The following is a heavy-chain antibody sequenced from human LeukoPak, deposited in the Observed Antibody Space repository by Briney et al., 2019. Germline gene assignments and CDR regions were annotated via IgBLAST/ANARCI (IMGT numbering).Heavy chain of an antibody. CDR3: ARGPYSSGSSADY. D-gene: IGHD6-19*01. J-gene: IGHJ4*02. Sequence: PGGSLRLSCAASGFTFSDYHMSWIRQAPGKGLEWVSYISSSDTYTNYADSVKGRFTISRDNAKNSLYLQMNSLRAEDTAVYYCARGPYSSGSSADYWGQGTLVTVSS. V-gene: IGHV3-11*06. CDR1: GFTFSDYH. CDR2: ISSSDTYT.